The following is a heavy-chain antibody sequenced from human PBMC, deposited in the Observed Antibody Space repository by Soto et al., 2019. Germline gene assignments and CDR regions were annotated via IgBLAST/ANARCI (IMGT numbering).Heavy chain of an antibody. J-gene: IGHJ4*02. CDR3: ARDYDILTGYYQYYFDY. CDR1: GYTFTSYG. D-gene: IGHD3-9*01. V-gene: IGHV1-18*01. CDR2: ISAYNGNT. Sequence: ASVKVSCKASGYTFTSYGISWVRQAPGQGLEWMGWISAYNGNTNYAQKLQGRVTMTTDTSTSTAYMELRSLRSDDTAVYYCARDYDILTGYYQYYFDYWGQGTLVTVSS.